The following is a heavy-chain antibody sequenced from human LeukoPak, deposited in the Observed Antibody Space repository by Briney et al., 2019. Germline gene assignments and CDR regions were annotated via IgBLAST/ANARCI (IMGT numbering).Heavy chain of an antibody. CDR1: GFSIGSSG. CDR2: MNEDGSGT. Sequence: PGGSLRLSCAVSGFSIGSSGMSWVRQTPGKGLEWVADMNEDGSGTYYVDSVKGRFTVSRDNAQNSVYLQMNSLRVEDTGVYYCARDPAWGAIDYWGQGTLVTVSS. CDR3: ARDPAWGAIDY. J-gene: IGHJ4*02. D-gene: IGHD7-27*01. V-gene: IGHV3-7*01.